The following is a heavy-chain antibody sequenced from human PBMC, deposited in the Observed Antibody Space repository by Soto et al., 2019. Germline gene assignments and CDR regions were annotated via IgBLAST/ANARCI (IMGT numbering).Heavy chain of an antibody. CDR2: IYWDDDK. CDR3: AHRLSGYNWNGGYFDY. J-gene: IGHJ4*02. D-gene: IGHD1-1*01. V-gene: IGHV2-5*02. Sequence: QITLKESAPTRVKPTQTPTLTCTFSGFSLTSRPMGVGWIRQPPGKALEWLAFIYWDDDKRYSPSLRSRLTITKDTSGNQVVLTMTNMDPVDTATYYCAHRLSGYNWNGGYFDYWGQGALVTVSS. CDR1: GFSLTSRPMG.